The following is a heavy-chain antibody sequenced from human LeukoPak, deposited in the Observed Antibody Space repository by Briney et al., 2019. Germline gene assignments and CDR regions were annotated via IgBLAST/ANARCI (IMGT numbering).Heavy chain of an antibody. CDR3: AKDRPTYGSGSPIDF. J-gene: IGHJ4*02. D-gene: IGHD3-10*01. V-gene: IGHV3-23*01. CDR2: VTGGGGST. CDR1: GFMFSSFA. Sequence: GGSLRLSCAASGFMFSSFAMNWVRQAPGKGLEWLSAVTGGGGSTYYADSVKSRFTISRDNSRNTLYLQLNSLRAEDTALYFCAKDRPTYGSGSPIDFWGQGTLVTVSS.